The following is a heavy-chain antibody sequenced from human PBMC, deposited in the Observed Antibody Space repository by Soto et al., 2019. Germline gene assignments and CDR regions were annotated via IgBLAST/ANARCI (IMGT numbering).Heavy chain of an antibody. D-gene: IGHD1-1*01. CDR1: GFTFRMYW. J-gene: IGHJ4*02. Sequence: GSLRLSCSASGFTFRMYWMHWVRQVPGKGPEWVSRINDDGISTNYADSVKGRFTISRDNAKNTLYLQMNALRVEDTGVYYCTRGPRPTSTGTGALWGQGTLVTVS. V-gene: IGHV3-74*01. CDR3: TRGPRPTSTGTGAL. CDR2: INDDGIST.